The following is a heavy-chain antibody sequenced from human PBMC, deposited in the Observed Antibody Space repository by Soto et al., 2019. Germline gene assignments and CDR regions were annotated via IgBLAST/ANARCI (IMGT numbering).Heavy chain of an antibody. Sequence: EVQLVESGGGLVQPGGSRRLSCAASGLTFSSYWMHWVRQAPGKGLVWVSRINSAGSSTSYADSVKGRFTISRDNAKNTLYLQMNSLRAEDTAVYYCALSHTVTTDYWGQGTLVTVSS. CDR3: ALSHTVTTDY. CDR1: GLTFSSYW. CDR2: INSAGSST. D-gene: IGHD4-17*01. V-gene: IGHV3-74*01. J-gene: IGHJ4*02.